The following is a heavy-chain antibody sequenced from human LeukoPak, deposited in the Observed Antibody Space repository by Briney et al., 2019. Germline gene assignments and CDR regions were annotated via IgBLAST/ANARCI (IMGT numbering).Heavy chain of an antibody. D-gene: IGHD3-3*01. CDR2: IIPIFGTA. CDR1: GGTFSSYA. J-gene: IGHJ4*02. CDR3: ATFRAHNYDFRSGYLDY. Sequence: SVKVSCKASGGTFSSYAISWVRQAPGQGLEWMGGIIPIFGTANYAQKFQGRVTITADESTSTGYLELSSLRSEDTAVYSCATFRAHNYDFRSGYLDYWGQGKLVTVSS. V-gene: IGHV1-69*13.